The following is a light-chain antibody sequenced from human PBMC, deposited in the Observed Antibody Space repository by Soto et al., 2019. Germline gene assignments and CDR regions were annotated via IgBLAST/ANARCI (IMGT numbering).Light chain of an antibody. Sequence: EIVLTQSPGTLSLSPGERATLSCRASQSVSNTQLAWYQQKHGQAPRLLIYGASSRATGIPDRFSGSGSGTDFTLSISRLEPEDFAVYYCQQYGRSPLTFGGGTKVVIK. CDR3: QQYGRSPLT. CDR1: QSVSNTQ. V-gene: IGKV3-20*01. CDR2: GAS. J-gene: IGKJ4*01.